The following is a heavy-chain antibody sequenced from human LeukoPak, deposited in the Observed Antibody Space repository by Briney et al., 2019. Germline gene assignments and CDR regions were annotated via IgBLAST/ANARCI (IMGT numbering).Heavy chain of an antibody. D-gene: IGHD6-13*01. CDR1: RYTFTSYV. CDR2: ISAYNGNT. J-gene: IGHJ4*02. V-gene: IGHV1-18*01. Sequence: ASVKVSCKASRYTFTSYVIRWVRQAPRQGREWRGWISAYNGNTNYSQKLQCRVTMTTDTSTSTAYMELRSPRSDDTAVYYCARGIAAAGTWSYWGQGTLVTVSS. CDR3: ARGIAAAGTWSY.